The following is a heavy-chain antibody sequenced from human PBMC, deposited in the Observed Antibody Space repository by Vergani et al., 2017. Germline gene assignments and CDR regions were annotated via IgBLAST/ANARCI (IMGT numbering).Heavy chain of an antibody. CDR2: ISAYNGNP. D-gene: IGHD3-10*01. V-gene: IGHV1-18*01. Sequence: QVQLVQSGAEVKKPGASVKVSCKASGYTFTSYGISWVRQAPGQGLEWMGWISAYNGNPNYAQKLQGRVTITTDTSTSTAYMELRSLRSDDTAGYYCARDTRITMVRGVTAARYWGQGTLVTVSS. J-gene: IGHJ4*02. CDR1: GYTFTSYG. CDR3: ARDTRITMVRGVTAARY.